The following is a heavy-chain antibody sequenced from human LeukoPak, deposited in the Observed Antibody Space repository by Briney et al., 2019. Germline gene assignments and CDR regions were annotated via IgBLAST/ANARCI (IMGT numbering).Heavy chain of an antibody. CDR2: IYYSGST. CDR3: ARGSRPQWYDILTGYSSKHRMSQVDLDY. Sequence: SETLSLTCTVSGGSISSGGYYWSWIRQHPGKGLEWIGYIYYSGSTNYNPSLKSRVTISVDTSKNQFSLKLSSVTAADTAVYYCARGSRPQWYDILTGYSSKHRMSQVDLDYWGQGTLVTVSS. V-gene: IGHV4-31*03. D-gene: IGHD3-9*01. CDR1: GGSISSGGYY. J-gene: IGHJ4*02.